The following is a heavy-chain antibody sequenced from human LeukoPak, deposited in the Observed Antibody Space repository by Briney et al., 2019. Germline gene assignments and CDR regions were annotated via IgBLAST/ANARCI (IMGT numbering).Heavy chain of an antibody. Sequence: SETLSLTCAVYGGSFSGYYWSWIRQPPGKGLEWIGEINHSGSTNYNPSLKSRVTISVDTSKNQFSLKLSSVTAADTAVYYYARLILWFGELLPDWGQGTLVTVSS. V-gene: IGHV4-34*01. J-gene: IGHJ4*02. CDR1: GGSFSGYY. CDR2: INHSGST. D-gene: IGHD3-10*01. CDR3: ARLILWFGELLPD.